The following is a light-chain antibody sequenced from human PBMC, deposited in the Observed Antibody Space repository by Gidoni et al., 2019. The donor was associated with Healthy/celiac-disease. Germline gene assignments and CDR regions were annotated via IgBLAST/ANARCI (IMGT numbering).Light chain of an antibody. CDR1: QSVSSN. Sequence: DIVMTQSPATLSVSPGERATLSCRASQSVSSNLAWYQQKPGQAPRLLIYGASTRATGIPARFSGSGSGTEFTLTISSLQSEDFAVYYCQQYNNWPPWTFGQXTKVGIK. V-gene: IGKV3-15*01. CDR2: GAS. CDR3: QQYNNWPPWT. J-gene: IGKJ1*01.